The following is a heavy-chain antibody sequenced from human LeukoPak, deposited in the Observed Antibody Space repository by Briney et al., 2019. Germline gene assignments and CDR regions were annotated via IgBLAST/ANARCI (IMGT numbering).Heavy chain of an antibody. V-gene: IGHV3-43D*03. J-gene: IGHJ4*02. CDR1: GFTFDDYA. CDR3: AKDRGSYYDGADY. D-gene: IGHD1-26*01. CDR2: ISWDGGST. Sequence: PGGSLRLSCAASGFTFDDYAMHWVRQAPGKGLEWVSLISWDGGSTYYADSVKGRFTISRDNSKNSLYLQMNSLRAEDTALYYCAKDRGSYYDGADYWGQGTLVTVSS.